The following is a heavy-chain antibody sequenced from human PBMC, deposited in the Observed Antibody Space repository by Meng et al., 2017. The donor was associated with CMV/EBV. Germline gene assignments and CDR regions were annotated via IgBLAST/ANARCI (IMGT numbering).Heavy chain of an antibody. CDR3: ARDSNMDYGDYFNWFDP. J-gene: IGHJ5*02. D-gene: IGHD4-17*01. V-gene: IGHV3-48*03. Sequence: GESLKISCAASGFTFSSYEMNWVRQAPGKGLEWVSYISSSGSTIYYADSVKGRFTISRDNAKNSLYLQMNSLRAEDTAVYYRARDSNMDYGDYFNWFDPWGQGTLVTVSS. CDR2: ISSSGSTI. CDR1: GFTFSSYE.